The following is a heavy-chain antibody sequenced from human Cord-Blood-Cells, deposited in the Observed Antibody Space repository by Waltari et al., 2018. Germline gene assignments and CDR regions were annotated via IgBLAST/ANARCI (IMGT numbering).Heavy chain of an antibody. CDR2: IYYSGST. CDR1: GGSISSYY. Sequence: QVQLQESGPGLVKPSETLSLTCTVSGGSISSYYWRWIRQPPGKGPEWMGYIYYSGSTNYNPSLKSRVTISVDTSKNQFSLKLSSVTAADTAVYYCARDDGSRDFQHWGQGTLVTVSS. D-gene: IGHD3-10*01. CDR3: ARDDGSRDFQH. V-gene: IGHV4-59*01. J-gene: IGHJ1*01.